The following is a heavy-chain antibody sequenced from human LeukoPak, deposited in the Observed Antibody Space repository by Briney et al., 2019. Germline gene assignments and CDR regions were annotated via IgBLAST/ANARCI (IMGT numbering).Heavy chain of an antibody. Sequence: GGSLRLSCAASGFSVSTNYMSWVRQAPGKGLEWVSLISSGGTTYYADSVKGRFTISRDNSKNTLYLQMNSLRVEDTATYYCTRDLAVRDWGQGTLVTVSS. CDR3: TRDLAVRD. V-gene: IGHV3-53*01. D-gene: IGHD4-23*01. CDR1: GFSVSTNY. J-gene: IGHJ4*02. CDR2: ISSGGTT.